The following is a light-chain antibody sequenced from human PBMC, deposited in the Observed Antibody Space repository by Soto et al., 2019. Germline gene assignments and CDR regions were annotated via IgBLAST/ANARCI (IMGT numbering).Light chain of an antibody. J-gene: IGLJ2*01. CDR2: RNN. Sequence: QSVLTQPPSAPGTPGQRVTISCSGSSSNIGSNYVYWYQQLPGTAPKLLIYRNNQRPSGVPDRFSGSKSGTSASLAISGLRSEDEADYYCAAWDDSLSGPVVFGGGTQLTVL. CDR3: AAWDDSLSGPVV. CDR1: SSNIGSNY. V-gene: IGLV1-47*01.